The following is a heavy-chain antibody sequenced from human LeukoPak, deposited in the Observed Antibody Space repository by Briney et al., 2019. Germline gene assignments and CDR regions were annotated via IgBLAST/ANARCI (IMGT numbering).Heavy chain of an antibody. CDR1: GYTFTSYY. V-gene: IGHV1-46*01. D-gene: IGHD5-18*01. CDR2: INPSGGST. Sequence: ASVKVSCKASGYTFTSYYMHWVRQAPGQGLEWTGIINPSGGSTSYAQKFQGRVTMTRDASTSTVYMELSSLRSEDTAVYYCARDQEAAMYVYWGQGTPVTVSS. CDR3: ARDQEAAMYVY. J-gene: IGHJ4*02.